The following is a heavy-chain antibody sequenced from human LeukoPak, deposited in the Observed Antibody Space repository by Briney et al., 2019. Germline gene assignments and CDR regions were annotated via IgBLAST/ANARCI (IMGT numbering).Heavy chain of an antibody. CDR3: ARAWGLTTNDAFDI. Sequence: GGSLRLSCAASGFSFRSYWMDWVRQAPGKGLVWVSRISSDAGFTAYADSVKGRFTISRDNAKNTLYLQMNSLRAEDTAVYYCARAWGLTTNDAFDIWGQGTMVTVSS. D-gene: IGHD3-3*01. CDR2: ISSDAGFT. CDR1: GFSFRSYW. J-gene: IGHJ3*02. V-gene: IGHV3-74*01.